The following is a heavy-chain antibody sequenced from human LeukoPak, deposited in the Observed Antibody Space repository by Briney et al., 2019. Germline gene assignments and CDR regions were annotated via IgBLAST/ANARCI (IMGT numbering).Heavy chain of an antibody. CDR3: ARGIAAAGTAFDY. V-gene: IGHV4-34*01. Sequence: SETLSLTCAVYGGSFSGYYWSWIRQPPGKGLEWIGEINHSGSTNYNPSLKSRVTISVDASKNQFSLKLSSVTAADTAVYYCARGIAAAGTAFDYWGQGTLVTVSS. D-gene: IGHD6-13*01. CDR2: INHSGST. CDR1: GGSFSGYY. J-gene: IGHJ4*02.